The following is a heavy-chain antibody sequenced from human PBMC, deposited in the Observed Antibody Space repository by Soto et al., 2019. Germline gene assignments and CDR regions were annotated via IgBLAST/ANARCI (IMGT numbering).Heavy chain of an antibody. CDR2: IYPGDSDT. D-gene: IGHD6-19*01. J-gene: IGHJ3*02. Sequence: GESLKISCKGSGYSFTSYWIGWVRQMPGKGLEWMGIIYPGDSDTRYSPSFQGQVTISADKSISTAYLQWSSLKASDTAMYYCASQIAVAGRGDAFDIWGQGTMVTVSS. V-gene: IGHV5-51*01. CDR3: ASQIAVAGRGDAFDI. CDR1: GYSFTSYW.